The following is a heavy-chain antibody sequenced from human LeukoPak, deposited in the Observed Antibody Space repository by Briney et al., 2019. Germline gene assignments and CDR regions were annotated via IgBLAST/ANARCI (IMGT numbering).Heavy chain of an antibody. CDR1: DGSISTYY. Sequence: SETLSLTCTVSDGSISTYYWNWIRQPPGKGLEWIGYIYHSGSTNYNPSLKSRVTISVDTSKNQFSLKLSSVTAADTAVYYCARDPYYYDSSGSHWYFDIWGRGTLVTVSS. V-gene: IGHV4-59*12. D-gene: IGHD3-22*01. CDR2: IYHSGST. J-gene: IGHJ2*01. CDR3: ARDPYYYDSSGSHWYFDI.